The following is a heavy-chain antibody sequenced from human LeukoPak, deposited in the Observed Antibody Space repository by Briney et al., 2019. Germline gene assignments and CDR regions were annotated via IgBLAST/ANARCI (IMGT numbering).Heavy chain of an antibody. D-gene: IGHD3-9*01. CDR2: IYHSGST. J-gene: IGHJ4*02. CDR3: ARAYYDILPGVY. Sequence: SETLSLTCTVSGVSISSSNSYWGWIRQPPGKGLEWIGSIYHSGSTYYNPSLKSRVTISVDTSKNQFSLKLSSVTAADTAVYYCARAYYDILPGVYWGQGTLVTVSS. V-gene: IGHV4-39*07. CDR1: GVSISSSNSY.